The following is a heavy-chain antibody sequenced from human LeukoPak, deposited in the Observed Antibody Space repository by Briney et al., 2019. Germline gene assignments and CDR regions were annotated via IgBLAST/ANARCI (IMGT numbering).Heavy chain of an antibody. J-gene: IGHJ4*02. CDR2: IYYSGST. V-gene: IGHV4-59*05. D-gene: IGHD2-21*02. Sequence: SETLSLTCTVSGGSISSYYWSWIRQPPGKGLEWIGSIYYSGSTYYNPSLKSRVTISVDTSKNQFSLKLSSVTAADTAVYYCARGRDGPDCGGDCYSDYWGQGTLVTVSS. CDR3: ARGRDGPDCGGDCYSDY. CDR1: GGSISSYY.